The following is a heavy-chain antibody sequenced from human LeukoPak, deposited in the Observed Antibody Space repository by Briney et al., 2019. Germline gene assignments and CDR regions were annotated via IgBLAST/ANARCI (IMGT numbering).Heavy chain of an antibody. J-gene: IGHJ5*02. CDR3: ARPVPSRLGWFDP. Sequence: GGSLRLSCAASGFTVSSNYMSWVRQAPGKGLEWVSIIYSGGSTYYADSVKGRFTISRDNSKSTLYLQMNSLRAEDTAVYYCARPVPSRLGWFDPWGQGTLVTVSS. D-gene: IGHD1-1*01. V-gene: IGHV3-66*04. CDR2: IYSGGST. CDR1: GFTVSSNY.